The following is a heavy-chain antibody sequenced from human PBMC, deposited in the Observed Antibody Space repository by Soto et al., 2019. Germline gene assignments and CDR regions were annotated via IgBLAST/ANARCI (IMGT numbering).Heavy chain of an antibody. CDR3: AKDPSPQPTPAVTAGWFDP. J-gene: IGHJ5*02. CDR1: GGSIREGGYY. Sequence: PWETLPLTCSGSGGSIREGGYYWAWIRQRPGKGLEWMGFIYFTGKTNYNPSFESRLSMSVDMSRSQLSLRLTSVTAADTAVYFCAKDPSPQPTPAVTAGWFDPWGPGILVTVSS. D-gene: IGHD6-25*01. V-gene: IGHV4-31*03. CDR2: IYFTGKT.